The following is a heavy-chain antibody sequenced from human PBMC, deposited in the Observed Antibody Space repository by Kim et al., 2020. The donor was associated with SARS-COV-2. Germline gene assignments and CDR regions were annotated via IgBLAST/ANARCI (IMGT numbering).Heavy chain of an antibody. Sequence: GGSLRLSCAASGFTFSSYGMHWVRQAPGKGLEWVAVISYDGSNKYYADSVKGRFTISRDNSKNTLYLQMNSLRAEDTAVYYCAKDRSSLLGSSWLFDYWGQGTLVTVSS. CDR1: GFTFSSYG. J-gene: IGHJ4*02. V-gene: IGHV3-30*18. CDR2: ISYDGSNK. D-gene: IGHD6-13*01. CDR3: AKDRSSLLGSSWLFDY.